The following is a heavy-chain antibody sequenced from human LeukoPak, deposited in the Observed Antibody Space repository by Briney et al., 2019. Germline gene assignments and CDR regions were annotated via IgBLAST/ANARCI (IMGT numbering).Heavy chain of an antibody. J-gene: IGHJ6*03. CDR2: INPNSGGT. CDR3: ARVVAVTGTPVYYMDV. V-gene: IGHV1-2*02. D-gene: IGHD6-19*01. Sequence: ASVKVSCKASGYMFTGYYMHWVRQAPGQGLEWVGCINPNSGGTNYAQKFQGRVTMTRDTSISPAYMDLNRLRSDDTAVYYCARVVAVTGTPVYYMDVWGKGTTVTVSS. CDR1: GYMFTGYY.